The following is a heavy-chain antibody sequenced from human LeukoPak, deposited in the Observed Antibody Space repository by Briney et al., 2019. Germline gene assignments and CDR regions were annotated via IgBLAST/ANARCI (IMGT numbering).Heavy chain of an antibody. CDR1: GFTFAIYA. CDR2: ISYDGNNK. J-gene: IGHJ4*02. CDR3: ARDLVGGWDDSSGYYYGYFDY. D-gene: IGHD3-22*01. Sequence: GRSLILSCAASGFTFAIYAMHWVRQAPGKRLEWVAVISYDGNNKYYADSVKGRFTISRDNSKNTLYLQMNSLRAEDTAVYYCARDLVGGWDDSSGYYYGYFDYWGQGTLVTVSS. V-gene: IGHV3-30-3*01.